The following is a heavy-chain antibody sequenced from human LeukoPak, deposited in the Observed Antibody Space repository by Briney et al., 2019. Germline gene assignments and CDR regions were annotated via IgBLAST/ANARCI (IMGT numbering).Heavy chain of an antibody. D-gene: IGHD6-6*01. CDR1: GDSITNYF. CDR3: ARGGSRSYTSSTLDY. J-gene: IGHJ4*02. V-gene: IGHV4-59*01. CDR2: IYYTGNT. Sequence: SETLSLTCIVSGDSITNYFWSWIRQPPGKGLEWIGYIYYTGNTNYKPSLKSRVTISVDTSTNQFSLRLRSVIAADTAMYYCARGGSRSYTSSTLDYWGQGTLVTVSS.